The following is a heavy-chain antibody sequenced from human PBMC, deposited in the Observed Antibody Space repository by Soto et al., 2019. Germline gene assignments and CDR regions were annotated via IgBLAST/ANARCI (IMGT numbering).Heavy chain of an antibody. D-gene: IGHD2-2*01. J-gene: IGHJ6*04. CDR3: ARDRLGVVPAAMGMDV. V-gene: IGHV3-64*01. CDR1: GFTFSSYA. CDR2: ISSNGGST. Sequence: GGSLRLSCAASGFTFSSYAMHWVRQAPGKGLEYVSAISSNGGSTYYANSVKGRFTISRDNSKNTLYLQMGSLRAEDMAVYYCARDRLGVVPAAMGMDVWGKGTTVTVSS.